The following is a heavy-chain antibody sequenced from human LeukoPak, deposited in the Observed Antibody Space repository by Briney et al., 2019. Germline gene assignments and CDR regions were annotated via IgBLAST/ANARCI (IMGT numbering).Heavy chain of an antibody. CDR2: ISYDGSNK. J-gene: IGHJ4*02. CDR3: ARGEMATGLFDY. CDR1: GFTFSSYA. V-gene: IGHV3-30-3*01. D-gene: IGHD5-24*01. Sequence: GGSLRLSCAASGFTFSSYAMHWVRQAPGKGLEWVAVISYDGSNKYYADSVKGRFTISRDNSKNTLYLQMNSLRAEDTAVYYCARGEMATGLFDYWGQGTLATVSS.